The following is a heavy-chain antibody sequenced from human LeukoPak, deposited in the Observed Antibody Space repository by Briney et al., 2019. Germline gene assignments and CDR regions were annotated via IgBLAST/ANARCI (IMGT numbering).Heavy chain of an antibody. CDR2: VSWNGSRT. J-gene: IGHJ6*02. CDR3: AKDVLYCSSTSCYYYYYYGMDV. CDR1: GFTFSNSD. D-gene: IGHD2-2*01. Sequence: GGSLRLSCAASGFTFSNSDMNWVHQAPGKGLEWVSGVSWNGSRTHYADSVKGRFIISRDNSRNTLYLQTNSLRAEDTAVYYCAKDVLYCSSTSCYYYYYYGMDVWGQGTTVTVSS. V-gene: IGHV3-35*01.